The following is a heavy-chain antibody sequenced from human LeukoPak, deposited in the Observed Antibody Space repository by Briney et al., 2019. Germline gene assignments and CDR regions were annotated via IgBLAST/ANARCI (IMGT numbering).Heavy chain of an antibody. CDR1: GYTFTGYY. J-gene: IGHJ4*02. CDR2: INPNSGGT. Sequence: GASVKVSCKASGYTFTGYYMHWVRQAPGQGLEWMGRINPNSGGTNYAQKFQGRVTMTRDKSISTAYMDLSRLRPDDTAVYYCATLTRITGTSRPHYWGQGTLVTVSS. V-gene: IGHV1-2*06. CDR3: ATLTRITGTSRPHY. D-gene: IGHD1-20*01.